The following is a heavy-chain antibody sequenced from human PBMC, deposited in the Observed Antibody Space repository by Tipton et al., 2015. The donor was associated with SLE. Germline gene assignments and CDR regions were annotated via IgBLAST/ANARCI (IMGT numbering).Heavy chain of an antibody. D-gene: IGHD3-10*01. V-gene: IGHV3-7*01. CDR2: IKEDGGAK. J-gene: IGHJ4*02. CDR1: GFSFSSYW. CDR3: ARGADGSGTYYTKIGPRNDF. Sequence: SLRLSCVASGFSFSSYWMAWVRQAPGKGLESVGNIKEDGGAKFHADSVEGRFTISRDNAKNSLYLQMNSLRAEDTAVYYCARGADGSGTYYTKIGPRNDFWGQGTLVTVSS.